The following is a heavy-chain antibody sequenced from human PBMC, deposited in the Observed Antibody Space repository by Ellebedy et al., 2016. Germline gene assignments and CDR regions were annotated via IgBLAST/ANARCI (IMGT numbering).Heavy chain of an antibody. V-gene: IGHV3-7*03. CDR1: GFIFSDHY. D-gene: IGHD1-14*01. CDR3: ARARIDY. CDR2: INQDGSEK. Sequence: GESLKISCAASGFIFSDHYMDWVRQAPGKGLEWVANINQDGSEKYYVDPVKGRFTISRNNAKYSLYLQMNSLRADDTAVYYCARARIDYWGQGTLVTVSS. J-gene: IGHJ4*02.